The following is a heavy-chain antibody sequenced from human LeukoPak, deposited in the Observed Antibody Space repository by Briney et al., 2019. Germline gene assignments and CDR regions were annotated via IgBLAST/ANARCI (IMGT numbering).Heavy chain of an antibody. CDR3: AGERPGGYDY. CDR2: INPNSGGT. D-gene: IGHD4-23*01. V-gene: IGHV1-2*02. J-gene: IGHJ4*02. Sequence: ASVKVSCKASGYTFTGYYMHWVRQAPGQGLEWMGWINPNSGGTNYAQKFQGRVTMTRDTSISTAYMGLSRLRSDDTAVYYFAGERPGGYDYWGQGTLVTVSS. CDR1: GYTFTGYY.